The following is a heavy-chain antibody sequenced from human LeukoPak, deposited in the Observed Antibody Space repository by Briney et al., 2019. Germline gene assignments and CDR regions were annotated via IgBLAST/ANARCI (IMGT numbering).Heavy chain of an antibody. CDR3: ASFRQLRYPLDY. J-gene: IGHJ4*02. V-gene: IGHV3-48*03. Sequence: PGGSLRLSCAASGFTFSSYEMNWVRQAPGKGLEWVSYISSSGSTIYYADSVKGRFTISRDNAKNSLYLQMNSLRAEDTAVYYCASFRQLRYPLDYWGQGTLVTVSS. D-gene: IGHD3-9*01. CDR2: ISSSGSTI. CDR1: GFTFSSYE.